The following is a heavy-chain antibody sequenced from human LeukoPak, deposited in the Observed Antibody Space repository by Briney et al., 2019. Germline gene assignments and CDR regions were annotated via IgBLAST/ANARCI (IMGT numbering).Heavy chain of an antibody. CDR1: GFTFTSYA. J-gene: IGHJ4*02. CDR3: AQGGHDYNPFYY. Sequence: QPGGSLRLSCAPSGFTFTSYAMGWVRQAPGKGLEWVSRVKRDGSVPVYADSVQGRFTISRDNSKNMLYLQLNSLRAEDTAVYYCAQGGHDYNPFYYWGQGTLVTVSS. CDR2: VKRDGSVP. V-gene: IGHV3-23*01. D-gene: IGHD4-11*01.